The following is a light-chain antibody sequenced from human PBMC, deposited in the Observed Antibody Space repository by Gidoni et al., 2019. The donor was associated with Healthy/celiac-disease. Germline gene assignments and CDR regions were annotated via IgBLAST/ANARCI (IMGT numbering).Light chain of an antibody. CDR2: GAS. V-gene: IGKV3-20*01. CDR1: HSVSISY. CDR3: QQYGSSPVT. J-gene: IGKJ1*01. Sequence: ESVLTQSPGTLFLSTGERATLSCRASHSVSISYLAWYQQKPGQAPRLLIYGASSMATGIPDSFSGSGSGTDFTLTISRLEPEDFAVYYCQQYGSSPVTFGQGTKVEIK.